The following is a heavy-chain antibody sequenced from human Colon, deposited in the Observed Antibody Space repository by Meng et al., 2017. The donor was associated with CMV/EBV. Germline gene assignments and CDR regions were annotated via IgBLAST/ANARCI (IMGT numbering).Heavy chain of an antibody. J-gene: IGHJ4*02. Sequence: ASVKVSCKASGYTFTGYYINWVRQAPGQGLEWMGGVNPNNGGTKYAQRFQGRVTMTRDTSISTAYLELSRLTSDDTAMYCCARVGRRMENDYWGQGTLVTVSS. CDR1: GYTFTGYY. CDR2: VNPNNGGT. V-gene: IGHV1-2*02. D-gene: IGHD1-1*01. CDR3: ARVGRRMENDY.